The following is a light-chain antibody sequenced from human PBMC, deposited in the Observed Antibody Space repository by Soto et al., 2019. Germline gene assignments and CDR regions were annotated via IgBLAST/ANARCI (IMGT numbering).Light chain of an antibody. CDR3: SSYAGTSLV. Sequence: QSVLTQPPSASGSPGQSVTISCTGTSSDVGGYNYVSWYQQHPGKAPKLIIYDVSKRPSGVPDRFSGSKSGNMASLTVSGLQAEDEADYYCSSYAGTSLVFGKGTKVTVL. CDR1: SSDVGGYNY. J-gene: IGLJ1*01. V-gene: IGLV2-8*01. CDR2: DVS.